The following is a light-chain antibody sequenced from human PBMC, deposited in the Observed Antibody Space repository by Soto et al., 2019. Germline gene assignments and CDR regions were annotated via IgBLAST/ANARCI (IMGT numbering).Light chain of an antibody. CDR2: EVS. J-gene: IGLJ3*02. CDR3: SSYTSSSTRV. CDR1: SSDVGGYNY. Sequence: QSALTQPASVSGSPVQSITISCTGTSSDVGGYNYVSWYQHHPGKAPKLMIYEVSNRPSGVSNRFSVSKSGNTASLTISGLQAEDEADYYCSSYTSSSTRVFGGGTQLSVL. V-gene: IGLV2-14*01.